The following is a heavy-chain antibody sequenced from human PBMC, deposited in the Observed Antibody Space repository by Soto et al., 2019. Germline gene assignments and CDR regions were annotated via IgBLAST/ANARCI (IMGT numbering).Heavy chain of an antibody. CDR3: ARDSSSSWHQLGYYYYGMDV. CDR2: ISYDGSNK. D-gene: IGHD6-13*01. J-gene: IGHJ6*02. V-gene: IGHV3-30-3*01. Sequence: QVQLVESGGGVVQPGRALRHSCAASGFTFSSYAMHWVRQAPGKGLEWVAVISYDGSNKYYADSVKGRFTISRDNSKNTLYLQMNSLSAEDTAVYYCARDSSSSWHQLGYYYYGMDVWGQGTTVTVSS. CDR1: GFTFSSYA.